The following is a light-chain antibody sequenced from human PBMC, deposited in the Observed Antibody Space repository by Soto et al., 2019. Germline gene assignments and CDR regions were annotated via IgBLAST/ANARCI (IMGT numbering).Light chain of an antibody. V-gene: IGKV3-15*01. CDR3: QQYNNWPPYT. CDR1: QSVNSD. CDR2: GAS. Sequence: EIVMTQSPATLSVSPGDRATLSCRASQSVNSDLAWYQQKFGQAPRLLIFGASTRATGIPTRFSGSGSGTEFTLTISSLQSEDVAVYYCQQYNNWPPYTFGQGTKLEIK. J-gene: IGKJ2*01.